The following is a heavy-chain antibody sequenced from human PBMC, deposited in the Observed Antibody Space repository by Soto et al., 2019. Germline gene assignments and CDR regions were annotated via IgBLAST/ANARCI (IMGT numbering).Heavy chain of an antibody. Sequence: DVQLVESGGGLVQPGGSLKLSCVASGFSFSDSAMHWVRQASGKGLEWVGRIRSRADRGATAYAASVKGRFTISREDSKNTAHLQMNSLKTEDTAVYYCTRDLTTLTMERYYYYMDVWGTGTTVTVSS. V-gene: IGHV3-73*01. CDR1: GFSFSDSA. CDR2: IRSRADRGAT. D-gene: IGHD4-17*01. J-gene: IGHJ6*03. CDR3: TRDLTTLTMERYYYYMDV.